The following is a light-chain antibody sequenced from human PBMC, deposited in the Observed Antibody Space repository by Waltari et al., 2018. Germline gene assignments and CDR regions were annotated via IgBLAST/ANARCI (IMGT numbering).Light chain of an antibody. V-gene: IGLV1-44*01. CDR2: INN. CDR3: AAWDDSLNGPV. J-gene: IGLJ3*02. CDR1: NSNVGSNS. Sequence: APGQTVTISCSGGNSNVGSNSVDWYQQFPGAAPKLLIYINNERPSGVSDRFSGSKSGPSASLAISNLQSDDEADYYCAAWDDSLNGPVFGGGTKVTV.